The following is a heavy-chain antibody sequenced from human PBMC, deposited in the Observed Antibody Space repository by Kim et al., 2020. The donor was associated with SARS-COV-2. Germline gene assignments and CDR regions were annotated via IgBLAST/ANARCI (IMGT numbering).Heavy chain of an antibody. D-gene: IGHD3-3*01. CDR1: GYTFTSYY. V-gene: IGHV1-46*01. CDR2: INPSGGST. Sequence: ASVKVSCKASGYTFTSYYMHWVRQAPGQGLEWMGIINPSGGSTSYAQKFQGRVTMTRDTSTSTVYMELSSLRSEDTAVYYCATNVLRFLEWLPPFYGMDVWGQGTTVTVSS. J-gene: IGHJ6*02. CDR3: ATNVLRFLEWLPPFYGMDV.